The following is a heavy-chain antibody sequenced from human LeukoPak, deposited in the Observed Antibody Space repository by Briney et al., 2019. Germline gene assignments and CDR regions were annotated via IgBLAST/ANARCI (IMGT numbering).Heavy chain of an antibody. Sequence: ASVKVSCKASGYTFTSYDINWVRQATGQGLEWMGWMNPNSGNTGYAQKFQGRVTMTRNTSISTAYMELSSLRSEDTAVYYCARDQLRYYYGSGPLPGHWGQGTLVTVSS. D-gene: IGHD3-10*01. CDR2: MNPNSGNT. V-gene: IGHV1-8*01. J-gene: IGHJ4*02. CDR1: GYTFTSYD. CDR3: ARDQLRYYYGSGPLPGH.